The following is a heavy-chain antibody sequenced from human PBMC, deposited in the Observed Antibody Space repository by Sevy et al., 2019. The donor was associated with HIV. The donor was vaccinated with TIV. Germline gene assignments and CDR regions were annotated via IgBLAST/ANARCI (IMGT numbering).Heavy chain of an antibody. CDR1: GYTFTSYD. CDR3: ARDPAAAGTRWFDP. Sequence: ASVKVSCKASGYTFTSYDINWVRQATGQGLEWMGWMNPNSGNTGYAQKFQGRVTMTRNTSISTAYMELSSLRSDDTAIYYCARDPAAAGTRWFDPWGQGTLVTVSS. V-gene: IGHV1-8*01. CDR2: MNPNSGNT. D-gene: IGHD6-13*01. J-gene: IGHJ5*02.